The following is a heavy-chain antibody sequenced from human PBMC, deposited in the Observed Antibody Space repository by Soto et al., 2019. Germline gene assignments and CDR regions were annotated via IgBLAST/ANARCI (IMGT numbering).Heavy chain of an antibody. CDR2: ISTNGGST. D-gene: IGHD3-22*01. V-gene: IGHV3-64D*06. Sequence: GSLRLSCSASGFTFSSYAMHWVRPAPGKGLEYVSSISTNGGSTHYADSVKGRFTISRDNSKNTQYLQMSSLRADDTAVYYCVRVVVVIPPEYYYLMDVWGQGTTVTVSS. CDR1: GFTFSSYA. J-gene: IGHJ6*02. CDR3: VRVVVVIPPEYYYLMDV.